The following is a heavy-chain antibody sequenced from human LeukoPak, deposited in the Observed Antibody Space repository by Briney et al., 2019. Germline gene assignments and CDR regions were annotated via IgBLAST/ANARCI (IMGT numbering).Heavy chain of an antibody. D-gene: IGHD6-6*01. Sequence: GASVKVSCKASGYTFTGYYMHWVRQAPGQGLEWVGVINPSGGSTSYAQKFQGRVTMTRDTSTSTVYMELSSLRSEDTAIYYCVPRGASDSSFGMDVWGQGTTVTVSS. V-gene: IGHV1-46*01. J-gene: IGHJ6*02. CDR1: GYTFTGYY. CDR3: VPRGASDSSFGMDV. CDR2: INPSGGST.